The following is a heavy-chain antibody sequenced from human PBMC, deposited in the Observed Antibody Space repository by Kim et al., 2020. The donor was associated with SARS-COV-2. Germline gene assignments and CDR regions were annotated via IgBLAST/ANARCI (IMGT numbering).Heavy chain of an antibody. Sequence: SETLSLTCTVSGGSISSSSYYWGWIRQPPGKGLEWIGSIYYSGRTYYNPSLKSRVTISVDTSKNQFSLKLSSVTAATTAVYYCARDQWLVRYFDLWGRGTLVTVSS. CDR1: GGSISSSSYY. J-gene: IGHJ2*01. D-gene: IGHD6-19*01. V-gene: IGHV4-39*07. CDR2: IYYSGRT. CDR3: ARDQWLVRYFDL.